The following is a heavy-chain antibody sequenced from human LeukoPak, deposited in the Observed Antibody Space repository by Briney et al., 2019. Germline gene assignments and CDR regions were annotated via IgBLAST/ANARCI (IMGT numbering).Heavy chain of an antibody. J-gene: IGHJ4*02. CDR3: ATETNGRHYDY. CDR1: GLTFSTSG. D-gene: IGHD1-14*01. CDR2: IGPSGFDR. Sequence: GGSLRLSCTTSGLTFSTSGFNWVRQAPGKGLEWVASIGPSGFDRYHADSIKGRFTISRDNANNFLYLQMDSLRAEDTAVYYCATETNGRHYDYWGQGTLLTVSS. V-gene: IGHV3-21*06.